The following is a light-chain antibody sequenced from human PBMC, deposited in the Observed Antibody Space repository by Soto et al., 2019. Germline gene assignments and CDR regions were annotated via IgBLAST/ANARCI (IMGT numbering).Light chain of an antibody. Sequence: QSVLTQPPSVSGAPGQRVTISCTGSSSNIGAGYDVHWYQHQPGTAPKLLIYGGSSRPSGVPDRFSGSKSGTSASLAITGLQAEDEADYYCQSYDRSQSGTVFGTGTKVTVL. CDR1: SSNIGAGYD. CDR3: QSYDRSQSGTV. J-gene: IGLJ1*01. V-gene: IGLV1-40*01. CDR2: GGS.